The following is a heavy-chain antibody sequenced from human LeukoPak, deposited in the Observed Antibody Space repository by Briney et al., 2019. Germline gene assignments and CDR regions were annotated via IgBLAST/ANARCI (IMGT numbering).Heavy chain of an antibody. CDR3: ASTHHPYPNFFDY. CDR1: GFTVSSNY. CDR2: IYSGGST. J-gene: IGHJ4*02. D-gene: IGHD1-14*01. Sequence: GGSLRLSCAASGFTVSSNYMSWVRQAPGKGLEWVSVIYSGGSTYYADSVKGRFTISRDNSENTLYLQMNSLRAEDTAVYYCASTHHPYPNFFDYWGQGTLVTVSS. V-gene: IGHV3-66*01.